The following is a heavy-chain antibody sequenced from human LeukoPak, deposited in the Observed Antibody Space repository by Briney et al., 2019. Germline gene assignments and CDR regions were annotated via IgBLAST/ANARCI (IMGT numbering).Heavy chain of an antibody. CDR2: ISGSGGST. Sequence: GGSLRLSCAASGFTFSSYAMSWVRQAPGKGLEWVSTISGSGGSTYYADSVKGRFTISRDNSKNTLYLKMNSLRVEDTAVYYCAKDVKVGVTPYFDYWGQGILVTVSS. V-gene: IGHV3-23*01. CDR1: GFTFSSYA. CDR3: AKDVKVGVTPYFDY. D-gene: IGHD1-26*01. J-gene: IGHJ4*02.